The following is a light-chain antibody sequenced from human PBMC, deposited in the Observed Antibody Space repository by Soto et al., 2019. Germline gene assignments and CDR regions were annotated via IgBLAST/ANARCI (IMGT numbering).Light chain of an antibody. Sequence: ENVLTQSPATLPLSPGERATLSCRASQSVSSNLAWYQQKPGQAPRLLIYDASNRATGIPARFSGSGSGTDFTLTISSLQPEDFAVYYCHQRSNWPPTFGGGTKVEIK. CDR2: DAS. CDR1: QSVSSN. V-gene: IGKV3-11*01. J-gene: IGKJ4*01. CDR3: HQRSNWPPT.